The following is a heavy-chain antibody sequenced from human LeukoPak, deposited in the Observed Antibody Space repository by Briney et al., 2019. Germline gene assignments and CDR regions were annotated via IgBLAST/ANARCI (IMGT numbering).Heavy chain of an antibody. D-gene: IGHD4/OR15-4a*01. CDR1: GGSIGTSNYY. CDR3: ARVGAEANFDY. CDR2: IFYSGST. Sequence: PSETLSLTCTVSGGSIGTSNYYWGWIRQPPGKGLEWIGNIFYSGSTYYSPSLKSRVSISRDTSKNQFSLNLSSVTAADTAVYYCARVGAEANFDYWGQGTLVTVSS. J-gene: IGHJ4*02. V-gene: IGHV4-39*07.